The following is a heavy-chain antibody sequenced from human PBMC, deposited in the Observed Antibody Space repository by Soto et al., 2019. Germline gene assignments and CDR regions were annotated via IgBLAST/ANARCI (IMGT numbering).Heavy chain of an antibody. Sequence: EVQLVESGGGLVNPGGSLRLSCAASGFTFNNSGMSWVRQAPGKGLEWVGGIKSNTDGGTADYAVPVNGRFTVSIDNSKNSVSLQTNSLKTEDPAVYYWATDLKTGTDRGKFDYWGQGTLVTVSS. V-gene: IGHV3-15*01. CDR3: ATDLKTGTDRGKFDY. J-gene: IGHJ4*02. D-gene: IGHD1-1*01. CDR2: IKSNTDGGTA. CDR1: GFTFNNSG.